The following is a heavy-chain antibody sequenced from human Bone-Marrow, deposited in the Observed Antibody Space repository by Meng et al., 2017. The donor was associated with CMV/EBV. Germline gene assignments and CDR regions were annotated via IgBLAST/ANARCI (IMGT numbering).Heavy chain of an antibody. CDR1: GFTFDDYG. J-gene: IGHJ3*02. Sequence: GESLKISCVGSGFTFDDYGMSWVRQAPGKGLEWVSGINWNGGSTDYADSVRSQFTISRDNAKNSLYLQMHGLRAEDTALYYCARAGSSVAHDAFDIWGQGTMVTVSS. CDR2: INWNGGST. CDR3: ARAGSSVAHDAFDI. V-gene: IGHV3-20*04. D-gene: IGHD3-22*01.